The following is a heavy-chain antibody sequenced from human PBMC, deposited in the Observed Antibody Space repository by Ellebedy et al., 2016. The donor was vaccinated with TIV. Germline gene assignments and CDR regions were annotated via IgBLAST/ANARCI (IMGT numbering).Heavy chain of an antibody. Sequence: GESLKISCVASGFRFQDFHMSWVRQAPGKGLEWVANIKSDGSQKYYVASVRGRFTISRDNAKTSLYLQMNSLRAEDTAVYYCAREDWGAYDPWGQGTLVTVSS. D-gene: IGHD3/OR15-3a*01. CDR2: IKSDGSQK. CDR1: GFRFQDFH. V-gene: IGHV3-7*03. CDR3: AREDWGAYDP. J-gene: IGHJ5*01.